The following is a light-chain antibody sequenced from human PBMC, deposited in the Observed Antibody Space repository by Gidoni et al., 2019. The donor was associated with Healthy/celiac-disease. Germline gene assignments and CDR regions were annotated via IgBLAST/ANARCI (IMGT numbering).Light chain of an antibody. Sequence: DIVMTQSPLSLPVTPPSPAGLVRASCIVMDTTILDWYLQKPGQSPQLLIYLGSNRASGVPDRFSGSGSGTDFTLKISRVEAEDVGVYYCMQALQTPRTFGQGTKVEIK. CDR3: MQALQTPRT. V-gene: IGKV2-28*01. J-gene: IGKJ1*01. CDR1: RASCIVMDTT. CDR2: LGS.